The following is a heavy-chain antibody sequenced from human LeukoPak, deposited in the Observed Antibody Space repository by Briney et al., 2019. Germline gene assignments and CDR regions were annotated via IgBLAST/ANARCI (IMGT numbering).Heavy chain of an antibody. Sequence: AGGSLRLSCAASGFTISRYSMNWVRQPPGKGLEWVSSISISSNSIYYSDPVKRRFTISRDNAKKPLYLQVNSLRAEDTRVYFSARGSRFGVVERDAFDIWGLGTMVTVSS. V-gene: IGHV3-21*01. CDR3: ARGSRFGVVERDAFDI. CDR2: ISISSNSI. D-gene: IGHD3-3*01. J-gene: IGHJ3*02. CDR1: GFTISRYS.